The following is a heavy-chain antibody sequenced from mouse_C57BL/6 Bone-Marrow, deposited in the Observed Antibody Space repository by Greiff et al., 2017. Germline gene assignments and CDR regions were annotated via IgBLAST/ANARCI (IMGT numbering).Heavy chain of an antibody. CDR3: ARQGLWLRHDY. CDR2: TSSGGSYT. D-gene: IGHD2-2*01. CDR1: GFTFSSYG. Sequence: EVHLVESGGDLVKPGGSLKLSCAASGFTFSSYGMSWVRQTPDKRLEWVATTSSGGSYTYYPDSVKGRFTISRDNAKNTLYLQMSSLKSEDTAMYYCARQGLWLRHDYWGQGTTLTVSS. V-gene: IGHV5-6*01. J-gene: IGHJ2*01.